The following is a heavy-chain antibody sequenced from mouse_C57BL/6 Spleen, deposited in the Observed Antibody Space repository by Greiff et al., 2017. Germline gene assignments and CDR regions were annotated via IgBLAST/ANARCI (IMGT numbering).Heavy chain of an antibody. CDR2: ISNKANNHAT. V-gene: IGHV6-6*01. Sequence: EVMLVESGGGLVQPGGSMKLSCDASGFTFSDAWMDWVRQSPEKGLEWVAEISNKANNHATYYAESVKGRFTISRDDSKRSGYLQMNSLRAEDTGSYDCTRGDRGYFDYWGQGTTLTVSS. CDR1: GFTFSDAW. J-gene: IGHJ2*01. CDR3: TRGDRGYFDY. D-gene: IGHD2-13*01.